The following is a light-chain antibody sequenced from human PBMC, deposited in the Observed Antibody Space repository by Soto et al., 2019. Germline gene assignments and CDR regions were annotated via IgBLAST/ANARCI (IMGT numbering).Light chain of an antibody. V-gene: IGKV1-5*01. J-gene: IGKJ1*01. CDR2: DAS. Sequence: DIQMTQSPSTLSASVGDRVTITCRASQSINGWLAWYQQKPGKAPKLLIYDASSLESGVPSRISGSGSGTEFTLTISSLQPDDFATFYCLQYNTYSRTFGQETKVEVK. CDR3: LQYNTYSRT. CDR1: QSINGW.